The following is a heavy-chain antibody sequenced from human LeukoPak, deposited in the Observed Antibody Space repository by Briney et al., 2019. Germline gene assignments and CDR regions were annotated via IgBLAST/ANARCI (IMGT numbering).Heavy chain of an antibody. CDR3: ARDGGYGDYPHFDY. J-gene: IGHJ4*01. CDR1: GFTFSTYS. Sequence: GGSLRLSCVVSGFTFSTYSMNWVRQAPGKGLEWVSSISSSSVYIHYADSVKGRFTISRDNAKKSLYLQMNSLRPDDTAVYYCARDGGYGDYPHFDYWGQGTLVTVSS. V-gene: IGHV3-21*04. CDR2: ISSSSVYI. D-gene: IGHD4-17*01.